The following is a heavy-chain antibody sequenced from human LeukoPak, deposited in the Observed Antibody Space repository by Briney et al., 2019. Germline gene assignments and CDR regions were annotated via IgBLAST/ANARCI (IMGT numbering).Heavy chain of an antibody. CDR2: MNPNSGNT. D-gene: IGHD2-2*01. Sequence: ASAKVSCKASGYTFTSYDINWVRQATGQGLEWMGWMNPNSGNTGYAQKFQGRVTITRNTSISTAYMELSSLRSEDTAVYYCARELAGYCSSTSCSLFDPWGRGTLVTVSS. CDR1: GYTFTSYD. CDR3: ARELAGYCSSTSCSLFDP. J-gene: IGHJ5*02. V-gene: IGHV1-8*03.